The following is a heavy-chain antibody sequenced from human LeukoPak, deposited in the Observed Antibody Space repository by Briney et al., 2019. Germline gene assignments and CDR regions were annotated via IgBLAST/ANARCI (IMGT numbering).Heavy chain of an antibody. J-gene: IGHJ4*02. CDR1: GFTVSNNY. CDR2: IYSDGST. Sequence: GGSLRLSCAASGFTVSNNYMSWVRQAPGKGLEWASIIYSDGSTYYADSVKGRFTISRDNSKNTLYLQMNSLRAEDTAVYYCARGRAGYSYGYDYWGQGTLVTVSS. CDR3: ARGRAGYSYGYDY. D-gene: IGHD5-18*01. V-gene: IGHV3-53*01.